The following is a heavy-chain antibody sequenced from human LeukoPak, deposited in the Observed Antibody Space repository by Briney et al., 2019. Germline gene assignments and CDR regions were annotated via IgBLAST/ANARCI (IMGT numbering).Heavy chain of an antibody. Sequence: PSETLSLTCTVSGGSISSHYWGWIRQPPGKGLEWIGYIYYTGDTNYIPSLKSRDTISVDTSKNQFSLNLGSVTAADTAIYYCVRVVTGSVDYWGQGTLVTVSS. CDR1: GGSISSHY. V-gene: IGHV4-59*11. CDR3: VRVVTGSVDY. CDR2: IYYTGDT. D-gene: IGHD1-26*01. J-gene: IGHJ4*02.